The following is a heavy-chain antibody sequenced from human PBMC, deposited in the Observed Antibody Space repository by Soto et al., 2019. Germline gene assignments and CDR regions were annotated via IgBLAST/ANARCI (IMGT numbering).Heavy chain of an antibody. CDR3: AKIHVVVVVAATLAVDV. V-gene: IGHV3-23*01. D-gene: IGHD2-15*01. CDR1: GFTFSSYA. J-gene: IGHJ6*02. CDR2: ISGSGGST. Sequence: EVQLLESGGGLVQPGGSLRLSCAASGFTFSSYAMSWVRQAPGKGLEWVSAISGSGGSTYYADSVKGRFTISRDNSKNTLYLQMNSLRAEDTAVYYCAKIHVVVVVAATLAVDVWGQGTTVTVSS.